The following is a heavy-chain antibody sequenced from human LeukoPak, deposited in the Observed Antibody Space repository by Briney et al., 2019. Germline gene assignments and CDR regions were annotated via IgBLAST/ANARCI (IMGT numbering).Heavy chain of an antibody. Sequence: AGGSLRLSCSASGFTFSDYDMNWIRQAPGKGLKWISAISGRSSHTYYGDSVKGRFSISRDNAKNLLYLQMNGLGAEDTAVYYCGRAFPPLRTSSAGDLWGQGTLVTVSS. D-gene: IGHD3-16*01. CDR3: GRAFPPLRTSSAGDL. V-gene: IGHV3-21*06. J-gene: IGHJ4*02. CDR1: GFTFSDYD. CDR2: ISGRSSHT.